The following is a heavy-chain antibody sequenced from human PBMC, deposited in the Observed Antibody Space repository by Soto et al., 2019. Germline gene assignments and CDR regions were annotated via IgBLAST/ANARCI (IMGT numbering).Heavy chain of an antibody. CDR1: GYSFSNYW. CDR2: IYPGDSDT. D-gene: IGHD6-19*01. J-gene: IGHJ4*02. Sequence: GGSLKISCKGSGYSFSNYWIGWVRQMPGKGLEWMGIIYPGDSDTRYSPSFQGQVTISADKSISTAYLQWSSLKASDTAMYYCGRHFGSAWFSSYFDSWGQGTLVTVSS. V-gene: IGHV5-51*01. CDR3: GRHFGSAWFSSYFDS.